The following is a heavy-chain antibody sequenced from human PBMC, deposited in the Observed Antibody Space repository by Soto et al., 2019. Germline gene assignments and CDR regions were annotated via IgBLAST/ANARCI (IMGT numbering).Heavy chain of an antibody. J-gene: IGHJ4*02. D-gene: IGHD3-3*01. CDR3: ASTKFLIIIARGNY. CDR1: GFIFSSHT. V-gene: IGHV3-30*04. Sequence: GGSLRLSCTASGFIFSSHTMHWGRQAQGKGLEWLSLISHDEKIKFYADSAKGRFTISRDNSKNTLYLQMNTLGPEDTALYYCASTKFLIIIARGNYWCQGALVTVSS. CDR2: ISHDEKIK.